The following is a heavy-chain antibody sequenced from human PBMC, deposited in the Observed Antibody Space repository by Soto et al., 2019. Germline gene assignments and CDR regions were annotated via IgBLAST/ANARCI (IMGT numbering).Heavy chain of an antibody. Sequence: EVQLLESGGGLVQPGGSLRLSCVAPGFTFSNYDMSWVRQAPGKGLEWVSTVDSAGSTYYADSVTGRFTISRDNSRNTLSLQMNSLRAEDTAVYYCAKHRLARGIDYWGQGTPVTVSS. CDR1: GFTFSNYD. V-gene: IGHV3-23*01. D-gene: IGHD3-10*01. CDR2: VDSAGST. J-gene: IGHJ4*02. CDR3: AKHRLARGIDY.